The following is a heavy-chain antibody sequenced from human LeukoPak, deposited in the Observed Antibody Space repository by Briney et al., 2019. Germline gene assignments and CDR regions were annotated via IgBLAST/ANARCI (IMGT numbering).Heavy chain of an antibody. D-gene: IGHD3-10*01. CDR3: ARGLWFGDENPPYFDY. CDR2: IYTSGST. J-gene: IGHJ4*02. V-gene: IGHV4-4*07. Sequence: PSETLSLTCTVSGGSISSYYWNWIRQPAGKGLEWIGRIYTSGSTNYNPSLKSRVTISVDTSKNQFSLKLSSVTAADTAVYYCARGLWFGDENPPYFDYWGQGTLVTVSS. CDR1: GGSISSYY.